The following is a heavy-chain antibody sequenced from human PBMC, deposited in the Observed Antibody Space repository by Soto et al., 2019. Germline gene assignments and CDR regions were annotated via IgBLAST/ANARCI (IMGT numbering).Heavy chain of an antibody. CDR2: IYHSGST. CDR3: ARVITTVTTLDY. D-gene: IGHD4-4*01. CDR1: GGSISSVGYS. J-gene: IGHJ4*02. V-gene: IGHV4-30-2*01. Sequence: QLQLQESGSGLVKPSQTLSLTCAVSGGSISSVGYSWSWIRQPPGKGLEWIGYIYHSGSTYYNPFLKRRVTISVDRSKTQVSLKLRSVTAADTAVYYCARVITTVTTLDYWGQGTLVTVSS.